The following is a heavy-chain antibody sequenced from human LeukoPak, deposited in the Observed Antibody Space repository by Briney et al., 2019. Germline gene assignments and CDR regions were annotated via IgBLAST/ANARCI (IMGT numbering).Heavy chain of an antibody. V-gene: IGHV1-2*02. Sequence: ASVKVSCKASGYIFTNYAISWVRQAPGQGLEWMGWINPKSGGTNYAQKFQGRVTMTRDTSISTAYMELSRLRSDDTAVYYCAREAAAAGENYFDYWGQGTLVTVSS. J-gene: IGHJ4*02. D-gene: IGHD6-13*01. CDR2: INPKSGGT. CDR1: GYIFTNYA. CDR3: AREAAAAGENYFDY.